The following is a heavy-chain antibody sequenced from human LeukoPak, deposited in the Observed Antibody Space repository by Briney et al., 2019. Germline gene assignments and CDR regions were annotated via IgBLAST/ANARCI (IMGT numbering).Heavy chain of an antibody. CDR3: AKGAGMVATTMYYFDN. CDR2: IYYSGST. D-gene: IGHD5-12*01. V-gene: IGHV4-59*01. Sequence: SETLSLTCTVSGVSINTYYWSWIRQPPGKGLEWIGYIYYSGSTNYNPSLKSRVTMSVDTSQNQFSLKLSSVTAADAAVYYCAKGAGMVATTMYYFDNWGQGTLVTVSS. J-gene: IGHJ4*02. CDR1: GVSINTYY.